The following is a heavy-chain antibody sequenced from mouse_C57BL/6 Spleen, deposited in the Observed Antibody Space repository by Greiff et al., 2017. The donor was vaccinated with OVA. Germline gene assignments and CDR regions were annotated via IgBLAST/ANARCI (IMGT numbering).Heavy chain of an antibody. Sequence: QVQLQQPGTELVKPGASVKLSCKASGYTFTSSWMHWVKQRPGQGLEWIGNINPSNGGTNYNEKFKSKATLTVDKSSSTAYMQLSSLTSEDSAVYYCARGLGRAWYFDVWGAGTTVTVSS. V-gene: IGHV1-53*01. D-gene: IGHD4-1*01. CDR3: ARGLGRAWYFDV. CDR2: INPSNGGT. CDR1: GYTFTSSW. J-gene: IGHJ1*01.